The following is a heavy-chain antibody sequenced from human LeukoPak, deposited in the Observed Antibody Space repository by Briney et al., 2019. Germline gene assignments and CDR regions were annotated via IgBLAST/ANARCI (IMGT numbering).Heavy chain of an antibody. Sequence: GASVKVSCKASGGIFSSYAISWVRQAPGQGLEWMGWMSPNSGNTGYAQKFQGRITMTKSTSISTAYMELSDLESEDTAVYYCARTPPDYGIDYWGQGTLVTVSS. J-gene: IGHJ4*02. CDR1: GGIFSSYA. D-gene: IGHD4-17*01. V-gene: IGHV1-8*02. CDR2: MSPNSGNT. CDR3: ARTPPDYGIDY.